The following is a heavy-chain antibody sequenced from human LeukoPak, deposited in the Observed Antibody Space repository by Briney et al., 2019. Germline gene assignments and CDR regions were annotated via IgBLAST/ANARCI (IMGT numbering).Heavy chain of an antibody. J-gene: IGHJ4*02. V-gene: IGHV3-21*01. CDR2: ISSSSSYI. Sequence: GGSLRLSCAASGFTFSSYSMNWVRQAPGKGLEWVSSISSSSSYIYYADSVKGRFTISTDNAKNSLYLKMNSLRAEDRAVYYCARDLTQVTGGGYWGQGTLVTVSS. CDR1: GFTFSSYS. CDR3: ARDLTQVTGGGY. D-gene: IGHD4-11*01.